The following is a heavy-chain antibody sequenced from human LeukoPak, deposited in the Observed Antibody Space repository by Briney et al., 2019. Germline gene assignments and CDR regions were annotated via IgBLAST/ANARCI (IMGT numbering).Heavy chain of an antibody. J-gene: IGHJ3*02. D-gene: IGHD6-6*01. CDR2: IYSDGTT. V-gene: IGHV4-61*02. Sequence: SETLSLTCSVSGGSVSGGSYHWTWIRQPAGKGLEWIGRIYSDGTTNYNPSLKSRVTMSADTSKNQFSLKLSSVTAADTAVYYCARGYSSSSYDAFDIWGQGTMVTVSS. CDR3: ARGYSSSSYDAFDI. CDR1: GGSVSGGSYH.